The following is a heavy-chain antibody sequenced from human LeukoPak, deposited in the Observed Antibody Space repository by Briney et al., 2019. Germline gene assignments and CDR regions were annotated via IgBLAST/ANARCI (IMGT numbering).Heavy chain of an antibody. CDR3: ARQKDTVTTEAAFDI. CDR2: INHSGST. J-gene: IGHJ3*02. Sequence: MSSETLSLTCAVYGGSFSGYYWSWIRQPPGKGPEWIGEINHSGSTNYNPTLKSRVTISVDTSKNQFSLKLSSVTAADTAVYYCARQKDTVTTEAAFDIWGQGTMVTVSS. CDR1: GGSFSGYY. V-gene: IGHV4-34*01. D-gene: IGHD4-17*01.